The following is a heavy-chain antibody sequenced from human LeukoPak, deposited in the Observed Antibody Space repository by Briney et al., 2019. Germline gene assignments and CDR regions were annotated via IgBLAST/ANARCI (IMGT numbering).Heavy chain of an antibody. Sequence: GSLRLSCAASGFTFSSYSMNWVRQAPGKGLEWVSSISSSSSYIYCADSVKGRFTISRDNAKNSLYLRMNSLRAEDTAVYYCAMSNYYDSSGYYYYYYGMDVWGQGTTVTVSS. CDR2: ISSSSSYI. D-gene: IGHD3-22*01. CDR3: AMSNYYDSSGYYYYYYGMDV. V-gene: IGHV3-21*01. J-gene: IGHJ6*02. CDR1: GFTFSSYS.